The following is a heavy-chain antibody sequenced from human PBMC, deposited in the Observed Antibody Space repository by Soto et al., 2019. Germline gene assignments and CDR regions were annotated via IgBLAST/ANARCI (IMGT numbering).Heavy chain of an antibody. CDR3: AKRYGDYSGWNWFDP. CDR1: GFTFNNYW. Sequence: PGGSLRLACAASGFTFNNYWMRWVRQAPGKGLEWVANIKQDGSEKYYVDSVKGRFTISRDNAKNSLYLQMNSLRAEDTAVYYCAKRYGDYSGWNWFDPWGQGTLVTVSS. V-gene: IGHV3-7*01. J-gene: IGHJ5*02. D-gene: IGHD4-17*01. CDR2: IKQDGSEK.